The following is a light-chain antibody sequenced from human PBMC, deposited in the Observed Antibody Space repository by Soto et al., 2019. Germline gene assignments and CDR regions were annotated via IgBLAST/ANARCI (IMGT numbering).Light chain of an antibody. CDR2: DAS. V-gene: IGKV1-5*01. Sequence: DIHLTQSPSSLSASVGDRVTITCRASQSIKNWLAWYQQKPGTAPKFLIYDASTLESGVPSGFSGSGSGTEFTLTISSLQADDFATYFCQQYDDYPLTFGGGTKVDIK. CDR1: QSIKNW. J-gene: IGKJ4*01. CDR3: QQYDDYPLT.